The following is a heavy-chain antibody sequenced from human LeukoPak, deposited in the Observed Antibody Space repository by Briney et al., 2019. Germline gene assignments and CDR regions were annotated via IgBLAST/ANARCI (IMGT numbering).Heavy chain of an antibody. CDR2: TYFTGST. J-gene: IGHJ5*02. CDR3: AREVPGCSGGSCYSTGSWFDP. D-gene: IGHD2-15*01. CDR1: GDSVISGDYR. Sequence: PSETLSLTCTVSGDSVISGDYRWTWIRQPPGKGLEWIGYTYFTGSTYFNPSLKRRVTISVDTSKNQFSLKLSSVTAADTAVYYCAREVPGCSGGSCYSTGSWFDPWGQGTLVTVSS. V-gene: IGHV4-30-4*01.